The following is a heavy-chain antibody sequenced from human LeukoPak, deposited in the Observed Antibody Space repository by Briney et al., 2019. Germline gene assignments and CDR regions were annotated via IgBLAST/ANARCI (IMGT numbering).Heavy chain of an antibody. Sequence: PGGTLRLSCAASGFTFSSYGMHWVRQAPGKGLEWVAVISYDGSNKYYADSVKGRFTISRDDSKNTLYLQTNSLRAEDTAVYYCAKGGVLWFGELLPHYYFDYWGEGTLVTVSS. V-gene: IGHV3-30*18. D-gene: IGHD3-10*01. J-gene: IGHJ4*02. CDR3: AKGGVLWFGELLPHYYFDY. CDR1: GFTFSSYG. CDR2: ISYDGSNK.